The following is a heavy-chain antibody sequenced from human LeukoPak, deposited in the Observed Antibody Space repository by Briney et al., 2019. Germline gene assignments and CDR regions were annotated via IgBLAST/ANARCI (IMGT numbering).Heavy chain of an antibody. CDR2: INKDGSEK. CDR1: GFTLNTYW. J-gene: IGHJ6*02. CDR3: ARYEMDV. D-gene: IGHD3-3*01. V-gene: IGHV3-7*01. Sequence: PGGSLRLSCAASGFTLNTYWMIWVRQAPGKGLEWVANINKDGSEKYCVESVKGRFTISRDNAENSLYLQMNSLRAEDTAVYYRARYEMDVWGQGTTVTVSS.